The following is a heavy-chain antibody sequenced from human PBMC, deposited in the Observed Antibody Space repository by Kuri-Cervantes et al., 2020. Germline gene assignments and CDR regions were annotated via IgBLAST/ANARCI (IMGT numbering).Heavy chain of an antibody. J-gene: IGHJ6*02. CDR2: IWYDGSNK. CDR3: ASHYYGSGSPTRVYYYYGMDV. Sequence: LSLTCAASGFTFSSYGMHWVRQAPGKGLEWVAVIWYDGSNKYYADSLKGRFTISRDNAKNSLYLQMNSLRAEDTAVYYCASHYYGSGSPTRVYYYYGMDVWGQGTTVTVSS. D-gene: IGHD3-10*01. CDR1: GFTFSSYG. V-gene: IGHV3-33*03.